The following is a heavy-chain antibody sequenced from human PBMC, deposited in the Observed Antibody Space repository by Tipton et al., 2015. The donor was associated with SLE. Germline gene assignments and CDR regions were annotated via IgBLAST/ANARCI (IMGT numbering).Heavy chain of an antibody. D-gene: IGHD5-18*01. V-gene: IGHV3-74*01. Sequence: SLRLSCTASGFTFSKYWMHWVRQAPGKGLVWVSRINSDGSSTGYADSVKGRLTISRDNAKNTLYLQMNSLRAEDTAVYYCARGSGYSYGPFDYWGQGTLVTVSS. J-gene: IGHJ4*02. CDR3: ARGSGYSYGPFDY. CDR1: GFTFSKYW. CDR2: INSDGSST.